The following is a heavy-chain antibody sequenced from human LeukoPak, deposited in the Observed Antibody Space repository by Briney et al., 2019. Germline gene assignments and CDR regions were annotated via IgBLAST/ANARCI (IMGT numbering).Heavy chain of an antibody. V-gene: IGHV3-30*04. J-gene: IGHJ4*02. CDR1: GFTFSSYA. CDR3: AKDRVAGSFFDY. D-gene: IGHD6-19*01. Sequence: GRSLRLSCAASGFTFSSYAMHWVRQAPGKGLEWVAVISYDGSSKYYADSVKGRFTISRDNSKNTLYLQMNSLRAEDTAVYYCAKDRVAGSFFDYWGQGTLVTVSS. CDR2: ISYDGSSK.